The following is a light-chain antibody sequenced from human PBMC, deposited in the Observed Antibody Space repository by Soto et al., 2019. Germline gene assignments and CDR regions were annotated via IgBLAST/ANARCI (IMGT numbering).Light chain of an antibody. J-gene: IGKJ1*01. V-gene: IGKV1-5*03. CDR2: EVS. Sequence: DIHLTQSPSTLSASVVDRVTISCRASQSINKWLAWYQHKPGKAPNLLIYEVSTLHTGVPSRFSGSGSGTEFTLTINSLRPDDFATYYCQHYSGDRATFGQGTKVDI. CDR3: QHYSGDRAT. CDR1: QSINKW.